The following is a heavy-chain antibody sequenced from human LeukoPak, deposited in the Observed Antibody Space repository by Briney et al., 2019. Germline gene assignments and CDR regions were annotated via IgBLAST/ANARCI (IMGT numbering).Heavy chain of an antibody. Sequence: ASVKVSCKASGYTFTGYYMHWVRQAPGQGLEWMGWINPNSGGTNYAQKFQGRVTMTRDTSISTAYMELSRLRSDDTAVYYCASGIYYDFWSGYYTLDYWGQGTLVTVSS. CDR3: ASGIYYDFWSGYYTLDY. CDR2: INPNSGGT. CDR1: GYTFTGYY. D-gene: IGHD3-3*01. V-gene: IGHV1-2*02. J-gene: IGHJ4*02.